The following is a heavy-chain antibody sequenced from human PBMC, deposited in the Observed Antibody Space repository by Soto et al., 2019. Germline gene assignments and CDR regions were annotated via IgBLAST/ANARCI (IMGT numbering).Heavy chain of an antibody. CDR1: GYTFTSYD. D-gene: IGHD3-9*01. J-gene: IGHJ6*02. Sequence: QVQLVQSGAEVQKPGASVKVSCKASGYTFTSYDINWVRQATGQWLDLMGWMNTNSGNTGYAQKFQGRVTMTRNTSISTAYMGLSSLRSEDTAVYYCARLRYFDLSRSGGMDVWGQGTKVTVSS. V-gene: IGHV1-8*01. CDR2: MNTNSGNT. CDR3: ARLRYFDLSRSGGMDV.